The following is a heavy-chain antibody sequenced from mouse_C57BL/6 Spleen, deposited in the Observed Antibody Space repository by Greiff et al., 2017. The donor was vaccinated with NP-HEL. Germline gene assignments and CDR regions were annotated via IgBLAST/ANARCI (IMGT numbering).Heavy chain of an antibody. CDR1: GFTFSSYA. CDR3: ARDPDDGYSGWFAY. V-gene: IGHV5-4*01. D-gene: IGHD2-3*01. Sequence: EVMLVESGGGLVKPGGSLKLSCAASGFTFSSYAMSWVRQTPEKRLEWVATISDGGSYTYYPDNVKGRFTISRDNAKNNLYLQMSHLKSEDTAMYYCARDPDDGYSGWFAYWGQGTLVTVSA. CDR2: ISDGGSYT. J-gene: IGHJ3*01.